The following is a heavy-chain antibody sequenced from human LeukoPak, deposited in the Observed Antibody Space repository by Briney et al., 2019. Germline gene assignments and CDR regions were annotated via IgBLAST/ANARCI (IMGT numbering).Heavy chain of an antibody. CDR1: GFTVSSNY. CDR2: IYSGGST. CDR3: ARAPSYYYYGMDV. Sequence: GGSLRLSCAASGFTVSSNYMSWVRQAPGKGLEWVSVIYSGGSTYYADSVKGRFTISRDNSKNTLCLQMNSLRAEDTAVYYCARAPSYYYYGMDVWGQGTTVTVSS. J-gene: IGHJ6*02. V-gene: IGHV3-66*01.